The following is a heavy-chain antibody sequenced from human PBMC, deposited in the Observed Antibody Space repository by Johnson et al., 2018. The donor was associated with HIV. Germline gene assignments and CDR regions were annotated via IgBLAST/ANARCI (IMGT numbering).Heavy chain of an antibody. Sequence: VQLLESGGGVVRPGGSLRLSCAASAFTFSGYAMHWVRQAPGKGMEWVSALSYDASNNYYADSVKGRFTISRDNSKNTVYLQMNSLRAEDTAVYYCARGPGAFDIWGQGTMVTVSS. CDR2: LSYDASNN. CDR3: ARGPGAFDI. V-gene: IGHV3-30*04. CDR1: AFTFSGYA. J-gene: IGHJ3*02.